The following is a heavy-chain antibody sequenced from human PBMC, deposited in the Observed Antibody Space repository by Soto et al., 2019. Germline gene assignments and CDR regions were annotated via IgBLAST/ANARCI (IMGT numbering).Heavy chain of an antibody. CDR3: ARGNSYGSYWYFDL. V-gene: IGHV1-18*04. J-gene: IGHJ2*01. CDR1: GHTFNNFG. CDR2: IHADNGNT. D-gene: IGHD5-18*01. Sequence: QVQLVQSETEVKNPGASVRVSCKASGHTFNNFGITWVRQAPGQGLEWMGWIHADNGNTNYAQDLQGRVTMTADRSTSTAYIELWSLRSDDTAVYYCARGNSYGSYWYFDLWGRGTLVIVSS.